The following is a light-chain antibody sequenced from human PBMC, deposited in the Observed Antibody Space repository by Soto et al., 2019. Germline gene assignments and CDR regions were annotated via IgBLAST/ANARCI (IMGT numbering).Light chain of an antibody. CDR1: QSVSSN. CDR3: QQYNNWPPWT. J-gene: IGKJ1*01. Sequence: ENVMTQSPATLSVSQGERATLSCRASQSVSSNLAWYQQKPGQAPRLLIYGASTRATGIPARFSGSGSGTEFTLTISSLQSEDFAVYYCQQYNNWPPWTFGQGTKVDI. CDR2: GAS. V-gene: IGKV3-15*01.